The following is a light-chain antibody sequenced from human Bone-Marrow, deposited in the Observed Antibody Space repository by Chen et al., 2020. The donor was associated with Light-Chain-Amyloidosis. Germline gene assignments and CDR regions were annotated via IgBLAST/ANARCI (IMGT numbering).Light chain of an antibody. CDR1: QSVSSY. CDR3: QQRNNWPPGFT. Sequence: EIVLTQSPATLSLSPGERATLSCRASQSVSSYLAWYQQKPGQAPRPLMYDASNRATGIPAGFSGSGSGTDFTRTISSLEPADFAVYYCQQRNNWPPGFTFGPGTKVDIK. J-gene: IGKJ3*01. V-gene: IGKV3-11*01. CDR2: DAS.